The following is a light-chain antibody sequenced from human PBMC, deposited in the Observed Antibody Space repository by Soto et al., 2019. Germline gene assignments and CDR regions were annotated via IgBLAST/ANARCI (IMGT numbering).Light chain of an antibody. J-gene: IGKJ2*01. CDR2: GAS. V-gene: IGKV3-15*01. CDR3: QQYNNWPPYT. CDR1: QSVKTY. Sequence: EIVLTQTPATLSLSPGQRATLSCWASQSVKTYLMWYQHKPGQAPRLLIYGASTRATGIPARFSGSGSGTEFTLTISSLQSEDFAVYYCQQYNNWPPYTFGQGTKLEIK.